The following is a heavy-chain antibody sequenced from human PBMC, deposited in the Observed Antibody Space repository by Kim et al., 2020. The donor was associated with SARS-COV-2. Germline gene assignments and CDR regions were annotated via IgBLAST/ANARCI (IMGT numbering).Heavy chain of an antibody. CDR2: T. V-gene: IGHV1-18*01. CDR3: AAGIGSGWFFDY. J-gene: IGHJ4*02. Sequence: TKNAQNLQGRVTMTTDTSTSTAYMELKNLRSDDTAVYFCAAGIGSGWFFDYWGQGTLVAVSS. D-gene: IGHD6-19*01.